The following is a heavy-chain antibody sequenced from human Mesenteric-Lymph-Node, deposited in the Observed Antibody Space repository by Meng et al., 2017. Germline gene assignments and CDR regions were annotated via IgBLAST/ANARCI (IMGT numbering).Heavy chain of an antibody. D-gene: IGHD3-9*01. V-gene: IGHV3-74*01. Sequence: GESLKISCAASGFTFSNYVMHWVRQAPGKGLVWVSRISHDGKVTTYADSVKGRFTISRDNAKNTVYLQMNSLRAEDTAVYYCARDLDWLLYDYWGQGTLVTSPQ. J-gene: IGHJ4*02. CDR2: ISHDGKVT. CDR1: GFTFSNYV. CDR3: ARDLDWLLYDY.